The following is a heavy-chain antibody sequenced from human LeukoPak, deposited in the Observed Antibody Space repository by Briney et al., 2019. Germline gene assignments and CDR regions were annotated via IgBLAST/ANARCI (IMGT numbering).Heavy chain of an antibody. Sequence: PGGSLRLSCAASGFTFSSYSMNWVRQAPGKGLEWVSSISSSSYIYYADSVKGRFTISRDNAKNSLYLQMNSLRAEDTAVYYCARDHWNEPFDYWGQGTLVIVSS. CDR2: ISSSSYI. CDR1: GFTFSSYS. J-gene: IGHJ4*02. CDR3: ARDHWNEPFDY. D-gene: IGHD1-1*01. V-gene: IGHV3-21*01.